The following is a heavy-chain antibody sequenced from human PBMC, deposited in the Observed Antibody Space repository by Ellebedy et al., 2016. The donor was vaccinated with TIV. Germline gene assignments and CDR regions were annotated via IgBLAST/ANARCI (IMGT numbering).Heavy chain of an antibody. D-gene: IGHD6-13*01. CDR1: GGSFSGYY. V-gene: IGHV4-34*01. Sequence: SETLSLTXAVYGGSFSGYYWSWIRQPPGKGLEWIGEINHSGSTNYNPSLKSRVTISVDTSKNQFSLKLSSVTAADTAVYYCARGQQLVRSGIDYWGQGTLVTVSS. CDR3: ARGQQLVRSGIDY. J-gene: IGHJ4*02. CDR2: INHSGST.